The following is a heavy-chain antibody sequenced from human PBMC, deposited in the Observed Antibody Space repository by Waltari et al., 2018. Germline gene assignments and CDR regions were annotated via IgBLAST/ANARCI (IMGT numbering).Heavy chain of an antibody. CDR3: TSRYCSGGSCYSGDY. Sequence: EVQLVESGGGLVQPGGSPTLSRAARRFPYTGSAMTLARQASGKGLEWVGLIRSKANNYATAYAASVKGRFTISRDDSKNTAYLQLNSLKTEDTAVYYCTSRYCSGGSCYSGDYWGQGTLVTVSS. V-gene: IGHV3-73*01. CDR1: RFPYTGSA. J-gene: IGHJ4*02. D-gene: IGHD2-15*01. CDR2: IRSKANNYAT.